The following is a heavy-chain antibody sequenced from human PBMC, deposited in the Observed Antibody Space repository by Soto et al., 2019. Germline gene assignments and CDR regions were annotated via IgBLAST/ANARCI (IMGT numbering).Heavy chain of an antibody. D-gene: IGHD6-6*01. V-gene: IGHV3-21*01. Sequence: GRSLRLSCAASGFTFSSDSMNWVRQAPGKGLEWVSSISSSSSYIYYADSVKGRFTISRDNAKNSLYLQMNSLRAEDTAVYYCARGFWARPYYFDYLGQGNLVTGS. J-gene: IGHJ4*02. CDR3: ARGFWARPYYFDY. CDR1: GFTFSSDS. CDR2: ISSSSSYI.